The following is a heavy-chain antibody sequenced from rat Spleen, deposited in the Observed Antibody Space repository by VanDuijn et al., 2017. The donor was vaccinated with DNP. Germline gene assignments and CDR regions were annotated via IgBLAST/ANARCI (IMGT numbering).Heavy chain of an antibody. CDR1: GLTFSDYD. CDR2: IIYDGSRT. CDR3: ARGSGTYYWYFDF. V-gene: IGHV5S10*01. J-gene: IGHJ1*01. Sequence: EVQLVESGGGLVKPGRSLKVPCVASGLTFSDYDMAWVRQAPKKGLEWVATIIYDGSRTYYRASVKGRFTLSRDNAKNTLYLQMNSLRSEDTATYYCARGSGTYYWYFDFWGPGTMVTVSS. D-gene: IGHD4-4*01.